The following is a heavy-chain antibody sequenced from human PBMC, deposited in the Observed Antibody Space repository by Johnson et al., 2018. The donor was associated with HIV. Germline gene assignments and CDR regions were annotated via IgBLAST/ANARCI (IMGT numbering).Heavy chain of an antibody. CDR1: GFTFRSYA. D-gene: IGHD1-26*01. CDR3: AVVRIGRENAFDI. Sequence: QVQLVESGGGLVQPGRSLRLSCAASGFTFRSYAMHWVRQAPGKGLEWVAAIGYDGNDKDYADSVKGRFTISRDNSRNTLYLHLNSLRAVDTAVYYCAVVRIGRENAFDIGGQGTMVTVSS. J-gene: IGHJ3*02. CDR2: IGYDGNDK. V-gene: IGHV3-30*04.